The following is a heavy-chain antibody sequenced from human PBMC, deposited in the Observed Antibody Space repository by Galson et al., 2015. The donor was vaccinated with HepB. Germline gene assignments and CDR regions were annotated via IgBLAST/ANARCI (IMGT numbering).Heavy chain of an antibody. V-gene: IGHV3-7*03. CDR1: GFTFSTYW. Sequence: SLRLSCAASGFTFSTYWRTWVRQAPGEGLEWVAKIKQHGKKEYYGDSVKARFPISRDNVKNSLYLHMNSLRAEDTAVYYCARVTPSDEYGDYEGAFDVWGQGTMVTVSS. CDR3: ARVTPSDEYGDYEGAFDV. CDR2: IKQHGKKE. D-gene: IGHD4-17*01. J-gene: IGHJ3*01.